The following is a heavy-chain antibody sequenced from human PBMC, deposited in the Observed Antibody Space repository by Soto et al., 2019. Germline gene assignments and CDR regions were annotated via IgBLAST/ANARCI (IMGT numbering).Heavy chain of an antibody. CDR1: GGSISSGDYY. CDR3: ARRSKRSGGMDV. D-gene: IGHD1-26*01. Sequence: PSETLSLTCTVSGGSISSGDYYWSWIRQPPGKGLEWIGYIYYSGSTYYNPSLKSRVTISVDTSKNQFSLKLSSVTAADTAVYYCARRSKRSGGMDVWGQGTTVTVSS. J-gene: IGHJ6*02. CDR2: IYYSGST. V-gene: IGHV4-30-4*01.